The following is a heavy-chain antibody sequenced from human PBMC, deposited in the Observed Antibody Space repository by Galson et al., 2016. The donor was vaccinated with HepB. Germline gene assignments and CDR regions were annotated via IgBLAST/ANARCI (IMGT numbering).Heavy chain of an antibody. D-gene: IGHD5-18*01. J-gene: IGHJ4*02. Sequence: SLRLSCAASGFSFSSYSMSWVRQAPGKGLEWISHITGSGTTMYYADSVKGRFTISRDNGNNSLYLQMNSLRAEDTAVYYWARDGGYNYGFPYDYWGQGALVTVSS. CDR1: GFSFSSYS. V-gene: IGHV3-48*01. CDR3: ARDGGYNYGFPYDY. CDR2: ITGSGTTM.